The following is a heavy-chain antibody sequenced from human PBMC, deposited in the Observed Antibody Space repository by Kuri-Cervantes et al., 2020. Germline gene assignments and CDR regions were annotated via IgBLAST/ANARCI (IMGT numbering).Heavy chain of an antibody. CDR3: ARNNPQLMDGF. D-gene: IGHD1-1*01. CDR1: GFTFSSYA. V-gene: IGHV3-30-3*01. J-gene: IGHJ4*02. Sequence: GESLKISCAASGFTFSSYAMHWARQAPGKGLEWVAVISYDGSNKYYADSVKGRFTISRDNSKNTLYLQMNSLRAEDTAVYYCARNNPQLMDGFWGQGTLVTVSS. CDR2: ISYDGSNK.